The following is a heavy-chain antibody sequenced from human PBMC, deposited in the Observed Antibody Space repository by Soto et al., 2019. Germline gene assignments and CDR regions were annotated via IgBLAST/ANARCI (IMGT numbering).Heavy chain of an antibody. CDR1: GYTFTSYD. V-gene: IGHV1-8*01. CDR2: MSPNSGNT. D-gene: IGHD2-21*02. J-gene: IGHJ4*02. CDR3: ARGVSCGGDCYRD. Sequence: ASVKVSCKASGYTFTSYDINWVRQATGQGLEWMGWMSPNSGNTGYAQKFQGRVTMTRSTSIGTAYMELSSLRSEDTAVYYCARGVSCGGDCYRDWGQGTPVTVSS.